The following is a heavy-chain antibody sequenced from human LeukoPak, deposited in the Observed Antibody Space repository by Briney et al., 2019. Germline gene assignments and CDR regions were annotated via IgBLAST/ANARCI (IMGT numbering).Heavy chain of an antibody. V-gene: IGHV3-30*18. CDR3: AKDPDSSGWYYFDY. J-gene: IGHJ4*02. D-gene: IGHD6-19*01. CDR2: ISYGGSNK. CDR1: GLTFSSYG. Sequence: PGRSLRLCCAASGLTFSSYGMHWVRQAPGKGLEWVAVISYGGSNKYYADSAKGRFTISRDNSKNTLYLQMNSLRAEDTAVYYCAKDPDSSGWYYFDYWGQGTLVTVSS.